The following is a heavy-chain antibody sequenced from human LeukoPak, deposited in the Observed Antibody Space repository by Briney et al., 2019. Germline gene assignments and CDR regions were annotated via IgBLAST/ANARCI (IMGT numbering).Heavy chain of an antibody. CDR2: INPNSGGT. V-gene: IGHV1-2*02. D-gene: IGHD3-22*01. Sequence: ASVKVSCKASGYTFTGYYMHWVRQAPGQGLEWMGWINPNSGGTNYAQKFQGRVTMTRDTSISTAYLQWSSLRASDTAIYYCASAGGTSDYYYFSAFDIWGQGTMVTVSS. CDR1: GYTFTGYY. J-gene: IGHJ3*02. CDR3: ASAGGTSDYYYFSAFDI.